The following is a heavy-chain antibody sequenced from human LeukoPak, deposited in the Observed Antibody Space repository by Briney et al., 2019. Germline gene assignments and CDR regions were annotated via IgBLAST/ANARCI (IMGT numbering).Heavy chain of an antibody. J-gene: IGHJ5*02. Sequence: SETLSLTCAVSGYSISSGYYWGWIRQPPRKGLEWIGSIYHSGSTYYNASLKSRVTISGDTSKNQFSLKLSSVTAADTAVYYCARDKYSSSWGGDWFDPWGQGTLVTVSS. D-gene: IGHD6-13*01. CDR2: IYHSGST. CDR3: ARDKYSSSWGGDWFDP. CDR1: GYSISSGYY. V-gene: IGHV4-38-2*02.